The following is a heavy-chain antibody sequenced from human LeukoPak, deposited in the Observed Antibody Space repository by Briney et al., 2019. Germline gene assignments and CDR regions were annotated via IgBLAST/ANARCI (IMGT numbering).Heavy chain of an antibody. D-gene: IGHD3-9*01. Sequence: GRSLRLSCAASGFTFSSYAMHWVRQAPGKGLEWVSYISSSGSTIYYADSVKGRFTISRDNAKNSLYLQMNSLRAEDTAVYYCARRLRYFDWLLRYDAFDIWGQGTMVTVSS. J-gene: IGHJ3*02. CDR2: ISSSGSTI. CDR3: ARRLRYFDWLLRYDAFDI. V-gene: IGHV3-48*03. CDR1: GFTFSSYA.